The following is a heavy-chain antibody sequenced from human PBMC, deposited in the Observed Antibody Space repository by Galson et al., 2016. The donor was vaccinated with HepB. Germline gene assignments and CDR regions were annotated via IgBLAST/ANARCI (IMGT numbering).Heavy chain of an antibody. CDR1: GFTFSIYA. D-gene: IGHD3-3*01. CDR2: ISNNGGRT. J-gene: IGHJ4*02. CDR3: AKMSPGITICGETN. V-gene: IGHV3-23*01. Sequence: SLRLSCAASGFTFSIYAMSWVRQAPGKGLEWVSSISNNGGRTYYADSVKGRFTISRDNSKNTLYLQMNSLRADDTAVFYCAKMSPGITICGETNWGQGTLVTVSS.